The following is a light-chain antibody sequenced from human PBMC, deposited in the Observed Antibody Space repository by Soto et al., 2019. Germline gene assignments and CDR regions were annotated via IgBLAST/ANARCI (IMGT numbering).Light chain of an antibody. J-gene: IGLJ3*02. CDR2: GNS. CDR1: SSNIGAGYD. Sequence: QSVLTQPPSVSAAPGPRVTISCTGSSSNIGAGYDVHWYQQLPGTAPKLLIYGNSNRPSGVPDRFSGSKSGTSASLAITGLQAEDEADYYCQSYDSSLSGWVFGGGNKLTVL. V-gene: IGLV1-40*01. CDR3: QSYDSSLSGWV.